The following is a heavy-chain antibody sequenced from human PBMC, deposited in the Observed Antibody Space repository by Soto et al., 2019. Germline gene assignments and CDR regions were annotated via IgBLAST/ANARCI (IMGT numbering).Heavy chain of an antibody. V-gene: IGHV1-2*02. CDR2: INPNSGGT. D-gene: IGHD3-22*01. Sequence: VKVSCKASGYTFTGYYMHWVRQAPGLGLEWMGWINPNSGGTNYAQKFQGRVTMTRDTSISTAYMELSRLRSDATAVYYGAMASYSSGPQRCGRGTLVTVSS. J-gene: IGHJ1*01. CDR3: AMASYSSGPQR. CDR1: GYTFTGYY.